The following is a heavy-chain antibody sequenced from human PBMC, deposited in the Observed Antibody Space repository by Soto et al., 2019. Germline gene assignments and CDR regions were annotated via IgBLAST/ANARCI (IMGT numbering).Heavy chain of an antibody. Sequence: EVQLLESGGGLVPPGGSLRLSCAASGFTFSSYAMSWVRQAPGKGLEWVSAISGSGGSTYEADSVKGRFTISRDDSKITLQLPKHGVRAENTCVYYLAKDPHGDIAVAGAYFDYWGQGILVVFSS. CDR1: GFTFSSYA. V-gene: IGHV3-23*01. CDR3: AKDPHGDIAVAGAYFDY. D-gene: IGHD6-19*01. CDR2: ISGSGGST. J-gene: IGHJ4*02.